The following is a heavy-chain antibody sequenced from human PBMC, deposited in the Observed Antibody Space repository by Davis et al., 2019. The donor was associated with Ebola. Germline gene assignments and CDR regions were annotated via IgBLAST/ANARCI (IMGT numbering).Heavy chain of an antibody. V-gene: IGHV4-59*08. D-gene: IGHD4-23*01. J-gene: IGHJ4*02. CDR1: GASISNYY. Sequence: MPSETLSLTCTVSGASISNYYWSWIRQPPGKGLEWIGYIYYSGSSNYNPSLKSRVTISVATSKNQFSLKLSSVTAADTAVYFCARNLSYGGNTGKYYFDFWGQGTLVTVSS. CDR3: ARNLSYGGNTGKYYFDF. CDR2: IYYSGSS.